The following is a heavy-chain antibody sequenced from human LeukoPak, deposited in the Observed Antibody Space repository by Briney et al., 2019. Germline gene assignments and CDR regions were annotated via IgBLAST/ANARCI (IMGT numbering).Heavy chain of an antibody. D-gene: IGHD2-15*01. CDR1: GFTFNKYI. CDR2: VSGNGAGK. CDR3: AKDGWRGYCSGGSCYSWDWVAVWSGGDFDY. V-gene: IGHV3-23*01. Sequence: PGGSLRLSCAPSGFTFNKYIMSWVRQAPGKGLEWVASVSGNGAGKFYADSVKGRFTVSRDNFENTLSMEMNNLRADDSAVYYCAKDGWRGYCSGGSCYSWDWVAVWSGGDFDYWGQGTLVTVSS. J-gene: IGHJ4*02.